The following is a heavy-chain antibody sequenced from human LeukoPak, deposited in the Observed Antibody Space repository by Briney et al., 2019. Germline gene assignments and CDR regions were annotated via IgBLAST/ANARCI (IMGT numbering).Heavy chain of an antibody. CDR2: INQRGGT. V-gene: IGHV4-34*01. CDR3: ATKYSVAVAANPPYFDF. J-gene: IGHJ4*02. D-gene: IGHD6-19*01. CDR1: GGSFSGYY. Sequence: SETLSLTCGVYGGSFSGYYWSWIRQSPVRRLEWIGEINQRGGTNYNPSLKSRVTISVDTSKNQFSLVVNSVTAADTGVYYCATKYSVAVAANPPYFDFWGQGILVTVSS.